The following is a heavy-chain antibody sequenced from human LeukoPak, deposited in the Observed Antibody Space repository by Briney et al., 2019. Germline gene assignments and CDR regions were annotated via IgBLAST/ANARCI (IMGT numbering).Heavy chain of an antibody. V-gene: IGHV1-69*13. CDR2: FIPILGTA. J-gene: IGHJ6*02. CDR1: GGTFRSYG. Sequence: ASVKVSCKASGGTFRSYGLNWVRQAPGQGLEWMGGFIPILGTAKYAQKLQGRVTITADESTSTGYMELSSLRYEDTAVYYCARGLYCSSSTSCYDYGMDVWGQGTTVTVSS. CDR3: ARGLYCSSSTSCYDYGMDV. D-gene: IGHD2-2*01.